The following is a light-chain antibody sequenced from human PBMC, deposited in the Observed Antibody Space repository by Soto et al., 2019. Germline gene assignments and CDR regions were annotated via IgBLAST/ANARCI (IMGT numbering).Light chain of an antibody. Sequence: QSALTQPAFVSGSPGQSITISCTGTSSDVGTYDYVSWHQQHPGKAPKLIIYDVNNRPSGVSSRFSGSKSGNTASLTISGLQAEDEADYYCCSFSTSGTHVFGTGTKVTVL. CDR3: CSFSTSGTHV. V-gene: IGLV2-14*01. CDR2: DVN. J-gene: IGLJ1*01. CDR1: SSDVGTYDY.